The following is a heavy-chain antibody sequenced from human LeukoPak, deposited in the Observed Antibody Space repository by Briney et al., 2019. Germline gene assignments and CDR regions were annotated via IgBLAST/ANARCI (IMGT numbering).Heavy chain of an antibody. CDR3: AELGITMIGGV. V-gene: IGHV3-21*01. J-gene: IGHJ6*04. CDR2: ISSSSSYI. D-gene: IGHD3-10*02. Sequence: PGGSLRLSCAASGFSFSSYSMNWVRQAPGKGLEWVSSISSSSSYIYYADSVKGRFTISRDNAKNSLYLQMNSLRAEDTAVYYCAELGITMIGGVWGKGTTVTISS. CDR1: GFSFSSYS.